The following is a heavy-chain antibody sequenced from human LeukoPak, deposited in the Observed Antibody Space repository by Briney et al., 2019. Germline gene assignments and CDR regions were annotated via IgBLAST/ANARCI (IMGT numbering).Heavy chain of an antibody. J-gene: IGHJ4*02. CDR1: GFTFSDYY. D-gene: IGHD2-8*01. CDR3: ARDCTNGVCYLNFDY. CDR2: ISSSGSTI. Sequence: GGSLRLSCAASGFTFSDYYMSWIRQAPGKGLEWVSYISSSGSTIYYADSVKGRFTISRDNAKNSLYLQMNSLRAEDTAVYYCARDCTNGVCYLNFDYWGQGTLVTVSS. V-gene: IGHV3-11*04.